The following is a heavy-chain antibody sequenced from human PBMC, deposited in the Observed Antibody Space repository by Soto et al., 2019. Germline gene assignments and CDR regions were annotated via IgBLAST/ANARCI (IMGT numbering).Heavy chain of an antibody. D-gene: IGHD3-16*02. CDR2: ISAYNGNT. V-gene: IGHV1-18*01. CDR3: AGVIIITFGGVNVGVDL. J-gene: IGHJ5*02. CDR1: GYTFTSYG. Sequence: QVQLVQSGAEVKKPGASVKVSCKASGYTFTSYGISWVRQAPGQGLEWMGWISAYNGNTNYAQKLQGRVNMTTDKSHSTAYMELRSLEFDDTGVFYCAGVIIITFGGVNVGVDLLGQGTLVTL.